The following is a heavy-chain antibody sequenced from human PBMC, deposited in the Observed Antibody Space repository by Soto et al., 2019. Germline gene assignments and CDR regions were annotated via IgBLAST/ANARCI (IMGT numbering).Heavy chain of an antibody. CDR3: ARVSGYSYGYVDY. D-gene: IGHD5-18*01. V-gene: IGHV4-30-4*01. J-gene: IGHJ4*02. CDR2: IYYSGST. CDR1: GGSISSGDYY. Sequence: QVQLQESGPGLVKPSQTLSLTCTVSGGSISSGDYYWSWIRQPPGKGLEWIGYIYYSGSTYYNPSLKSRVTISVDTSKNQFSLKLSSVTAVDTAVYYCARVSGYSYGYVDYWGQGTLVTVSS.